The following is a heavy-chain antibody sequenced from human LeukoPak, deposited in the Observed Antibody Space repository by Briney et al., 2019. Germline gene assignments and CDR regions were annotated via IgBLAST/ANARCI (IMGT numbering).Heavy chain of an antibody. D-gene: IGHD3-10*01. CDR1: GFTFSSYA. CDR2: ISGSGGST. V-gene: IGHV3-23*01. J-gene: IGHJ4*02. CDR3: AKVITMVRGAWDY. Sequence: GGSLRLSCAASGFTFSSYAMSWVRQAPGKGLEWVSAISGSGGSTYYADSVKGRFTISRDNSKDTLYLQMNSLRAEDTAVYYCAKVITMVRGAWDYWGQGTLVTVSS.